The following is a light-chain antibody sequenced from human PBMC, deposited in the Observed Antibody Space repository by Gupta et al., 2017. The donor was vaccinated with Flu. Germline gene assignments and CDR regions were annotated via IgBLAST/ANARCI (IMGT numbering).Light chain of an antibody. CDR2: WAA. CDR1: QSVLYSSNNKNY. CDR3: QQDDSFPPS. J-gene: IGKJ2*03. Sequence: DIVMTQSPDSLAVSLGERATIHCKSSQSVLYSSNNKNYLAWYQQKPGQPPKLLVYWAATRQFGVPDRFSGSGAGKEFTLKISSLKADDVAVYYWQQDDSFPPSFGPGTKWQI. V-gene: IGKV4-1*01.